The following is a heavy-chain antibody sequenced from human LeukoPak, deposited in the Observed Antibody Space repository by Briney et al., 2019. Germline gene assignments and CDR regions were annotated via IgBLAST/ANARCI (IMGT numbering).Heavy chain of an antibody. CDR1: GGSISSSSYY. CDR3: ARGVVVPAAIRPFGY. V-gene: IGHV4-39*01. D-gene: IGHD2-2*02. CDR2: IYYSGST. Sequence: PSETLSLTCTVSGGSISSSSYYWGWIRQPPGKGLEWIGSIYYSGSTYYNPSLKSRVTISVDTSKNQFSLKLSSVTAADTAVYYCARGVVVPAAIRPFGYWGQGTLVTVSS. J-gene: IGHJ4*02.